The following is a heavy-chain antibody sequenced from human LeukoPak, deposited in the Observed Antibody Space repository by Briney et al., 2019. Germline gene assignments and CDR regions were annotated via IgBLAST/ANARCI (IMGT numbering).Heavy chain of an antibody. Sequence: ASVKVSCKASGGTFSSYAISWVRQAPGQGLEWMGGIIPIFGTANYAQKFQGRVTITADESTSTAYMELSSLRSGDTAVYYCAGSIAAAGTRGAFDIWGQGTMVTVSS. V-gene: IGHV1-69*01. J-gene: IGHJ3*02. D-gene: IGHD6-13*01. CDR2: IIPIFGTA. CDR1: GGTFSSYA. CDR3: AGSIAAAGTRGAFDI.